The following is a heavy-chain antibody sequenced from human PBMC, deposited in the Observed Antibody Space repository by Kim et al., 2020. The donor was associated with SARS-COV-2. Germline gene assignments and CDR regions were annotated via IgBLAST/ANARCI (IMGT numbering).Heavy chain of an antibody. V-gene: IGHV3-74*01. CDR1: GFTFSSYG. J-gene: IGHJ6*02. Sequence: GGSLRLSCAASGFTFSSYGMHWVRQAPGKGLVWVSRINSDGSSTSYADSVKGRFTISRDNAKNTLYLQMNSLRAEDTAVYYCARDGYFDWLLYRYYGMDVWGQGTTVTVSS. CDR2: INSDGSST. D-gene: IGHD3-9*01. CDR3: ARDGYFDWLLYRYYGMDV.